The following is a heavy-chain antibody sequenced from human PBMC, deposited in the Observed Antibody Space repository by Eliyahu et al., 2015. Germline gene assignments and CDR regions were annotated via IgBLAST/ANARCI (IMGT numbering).Heavy chain of an antibody. CDR3: AKAPDHYYDSSGYGFLDY. CDR1: GFTFSSYA. J-gene: IGHJ4*02. V-gene: IGHV3-23*01. Sequence: EVQLLESGGGLVQPGGSLRLSCAASGFTFSSYAXGWVRQAPGKGLGWVSAISGSGGSTYYADSVKGRFTISRDNSKNTLYLQMNSLRAEDTAVYYCAKAPDHYYDSSGYGFLDYWGQGTLVTVSS. D-gene: IGHD3-22*01. CDR2: ISGSGGST.